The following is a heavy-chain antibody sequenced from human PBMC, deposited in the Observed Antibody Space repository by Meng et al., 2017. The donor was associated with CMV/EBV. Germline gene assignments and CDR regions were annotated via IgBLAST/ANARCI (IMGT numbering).Heavy chain of an antibody. Sequence: SGPTLVKPTQTLTLTCTFSGFSLSTSGLCVSWVRQPPGKALEWLALIDWDDDKYYSTSLKTRLTISKDTSKNQVVLTMTNMDPVDTATYYCARIGNSIVRGVWYYFDYWGQGTLVTVSS. D-gene: IGHD3-10*01. V-gene: IGHV2-70*20. CDR2: IDWDDDK. CDR3: ARIGNSIVRGVWYYFDY. CDR1: GFSLSTSGLC. J-gene: IGHJ4*02.